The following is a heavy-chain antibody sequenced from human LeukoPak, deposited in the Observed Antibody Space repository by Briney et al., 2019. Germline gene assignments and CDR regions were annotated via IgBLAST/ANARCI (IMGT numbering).Heavy chain of an antibody. Sequence: SVKVSCKASGGTFSSYAISWVRQAPGQGLEWMGGIIPIFGTAKYAQKFQGRVTITTDESTSTAYMELSSLRSEDTDVYYCARDDGDYYDSSAFHPLDYWGQGTLVTVSS. V-gene: IGHV1-69*05. CDR1: GGTFSSYA. D-gene: IGHD3-22*01. J-gene: IGHJ4*02. CDR3: ARDDGDYYDSSAFHPLDY. CDR2: IIPIFGTA.